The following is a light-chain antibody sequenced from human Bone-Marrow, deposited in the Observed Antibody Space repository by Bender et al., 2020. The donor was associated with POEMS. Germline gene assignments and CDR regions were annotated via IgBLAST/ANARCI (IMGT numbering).Light chain of an antibody. Sequence: QSVLTQPPSASGTPGQRVTISCSGSSSKFGSYPVNWYQQLPGAALKLVIFNNSQRPSWVPDRFSGSNSGTSASLAISGLLSDDEADFYCATWDDSLNGWVFGGGTKLTVL. V-gene: IGLV1-44*01. CDR1: SSKFGSYP. CDR2: NNS. J-gene: IGLJ3*02. CDR3: ATWDDSLNGWV.